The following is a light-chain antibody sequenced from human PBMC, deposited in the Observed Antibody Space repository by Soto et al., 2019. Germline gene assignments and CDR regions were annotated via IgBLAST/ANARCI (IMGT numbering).Light chain of an antibody. CDR3: ETWDSNTRV. CDR1: SGHSSYI. J-gene: IGLJ2*01. Sequence: QLVLTQSSSASASLGSSVKLTCTLSSGHSSYIIAWHHQQPGKAPRYLMKLEGSGSYNKGSGVPDRFSGSSSGAARYLTISNLQFEEEANYYCETWDSNTRVFGGGTKLTV. CDR2: LEGSGSY. V-gene: IGLV4-60*02.